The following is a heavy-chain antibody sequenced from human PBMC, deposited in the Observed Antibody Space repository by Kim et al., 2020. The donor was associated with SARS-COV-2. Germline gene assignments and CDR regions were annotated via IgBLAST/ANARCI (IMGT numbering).Heavy chain of an antibody. Sequence: GGSLRLSCAASGFTFDDYTMHWVRQAPGKGLEWVSLISWDGGSTYYADSVKGRFTISRDNSKNSLYLQMNSLRTEDTALYYCAKESGYSYGYSGYFDYWGQGTLVTVSS. CDR2: ISWDGGST. D-gene: IGHD5-18*01. CDR3: AKESGYSYGYSGYFDY. J-gene: IGHJ4*02. V-gene: IGHV3-43*01. CDR1: GFTFDDYT.